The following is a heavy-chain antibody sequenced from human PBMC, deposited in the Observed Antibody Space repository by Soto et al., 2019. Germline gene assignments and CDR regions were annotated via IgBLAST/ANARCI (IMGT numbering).Heavy chain of an antibody. CDR1: GFNVNSNY. D-gene: IGHD3-10*01. CDR2: IYGGGAT. Sequence: GGSLRLSCAASGFNVNSNYMSWVRQAPGKGLEGVSVIYGGGATYYADSVKGRFSISRDTSHNTVYLQMNSLGAEDTAVYYCARGGAGEPATRSYFDYWGPGTLVTVSS. CDR3: ARGGAGEPATRSYFDY. V-gene: IGHV3-53*01. J-gene: IGHJ4*02.